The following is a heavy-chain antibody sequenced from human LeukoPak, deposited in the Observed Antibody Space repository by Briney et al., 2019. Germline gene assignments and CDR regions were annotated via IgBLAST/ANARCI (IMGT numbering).Heavy chain of an antibody. CDR3: ARSPQGTATTANWLDP. CDR1: GGSISSGSYY. Sequence: SETLSLTCTVSGGSISSGSYYWSWIRQPAGKGLEWIGRIYTSGSTNYNPSLKSRVTISVDTSKNQFSLNLISVTAADTAVYYCARSPQGTATTANWLDPWGQGTLVTVSS. V-gene: IGHV4-61*02. CDR2: IYTSGST. J-gene: IGHJ5*02. D-gene: IGHD4-17*01.